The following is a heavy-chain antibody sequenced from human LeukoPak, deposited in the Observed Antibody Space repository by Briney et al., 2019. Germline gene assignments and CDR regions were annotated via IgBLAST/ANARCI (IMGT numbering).Heavy chain of an antibody. D-gene: IGHD2-15*01. J-gene: IGHJ6*03. CDR1: GYTFSSYG. CDR3: ARDQGEYCSGGSCYYYYYMDV. CDR2: IIPIFGTA. Sequence: SVKVSCKASGYTFSSYGISWVRQAPGQGLEWMGGIIPIFGTANYAQKFQGRVTITADESTSTAYMELSSLRSEDTAVYYCARDQGEYCSGGSCYYYYYMDVWGKGTTVTISS. V-gene: IGHV1-69*13.